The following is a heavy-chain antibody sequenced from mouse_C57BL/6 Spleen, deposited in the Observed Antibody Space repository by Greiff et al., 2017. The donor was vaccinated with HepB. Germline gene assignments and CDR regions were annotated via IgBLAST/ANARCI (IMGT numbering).Heavy chain of an antibody. CDR1: GYTFTSYW. Sequence: QVQLQQPGAELVMPGASVKLSCKASGYTFTSYWMHWVKQRPGQGLEWIGEIDPSDSYTNYNQKFKGKSTLTVDKSSSTAYMQLSSLTSEDSAVYYCARRWLLRGAMDYWGQGTSVTVSS. CDR2: IDPSDSYT. D-gene: IGHD2-3*01. J-gene: IGHJ4*01. CDR3: ARRWLLRGAMDY. V-gene: IGHV1-69*01.